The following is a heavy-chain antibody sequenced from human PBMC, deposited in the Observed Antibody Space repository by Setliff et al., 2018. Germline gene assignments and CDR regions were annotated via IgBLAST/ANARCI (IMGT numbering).Heavy chain of an antibody. J-gene: IGHJ4*02. CDR3: ARVESMVRGKNILRHFDY. V-gene: IGHV1-18*04. Sequence: GASVKVSCKTSGYTFTNYGINWMRQAPGQGLDWMGWVTIYNGNTKYAQNLQGRLTLTTDRSTSTVYMELGSLTTDDTAIYYCARVESMVRGKNILRHFDYWGQGTQVTVSS. D-gene: IGHD3-10*01. CDR2: VTIYNGNT. CDR1: GYTFTNYG.